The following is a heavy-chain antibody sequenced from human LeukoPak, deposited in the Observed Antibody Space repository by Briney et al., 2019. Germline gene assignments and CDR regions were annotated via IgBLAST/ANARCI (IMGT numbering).Heavy chain of an antibody. Sequence: GASVKVSCKASGYTFTSYGISWVRQAPGQGLEWMGWISAYNGNTNYAQKLQGRVTMTTDTSTSTAYMELSSLRSEDTAVYYCARDLEMATTLYWYFDLWGRGTLVTVSS. D-gene: IGHD5-24*01. J-gene: IGHJ2*01. CDR3: ARDLEMATTLYWYFDL. V-gene: IGHV1-18*01. CDR2: ISAYNGNT. CDR1: GYTFTSYG.